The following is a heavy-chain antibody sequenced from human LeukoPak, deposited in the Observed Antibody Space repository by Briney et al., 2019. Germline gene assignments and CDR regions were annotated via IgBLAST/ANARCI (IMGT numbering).Heavy chain of an antibody. Sequence: GASVKVSCKTSGGTFSNYAISWVRQAPGQGLEWMGGIIPLFGTANYAQKFQGRVTITADESTSTAYMELSSLRSEDTAVYYCARGVDYSNYYGYYYYGMDVWGQGTTVTVSS. D-gene: IGHD4-11*01. CDR3: ARGVDYSNYYGYYYYGMDV. V-gene: IGHV1-69*13. J-gene: IGHJ6*02. CDR1: GGTFSNYA. CDR2: IIPLFGTA.